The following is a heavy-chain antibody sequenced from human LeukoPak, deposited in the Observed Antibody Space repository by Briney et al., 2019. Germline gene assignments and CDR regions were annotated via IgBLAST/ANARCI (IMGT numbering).Heavy chain of an antibody. J-gene: IGHJ5*02. CDR2: INSDGSST. CDR1: GFAFSNYW. D-gene: IGHD5-18*01. CDR3: ARDPHGYWWFDP. V-gene: IGHV3-74*03. Sequence: GGSLRLSCAASGFAFSNYWMHWVRQAPGKGLVWVSRINSDGSSTTYADSVKGRFTISRDNAKNTLYLQMNSLRAEDTAVYYCARDPHGYWWFDPWGQGTLVTVSS.